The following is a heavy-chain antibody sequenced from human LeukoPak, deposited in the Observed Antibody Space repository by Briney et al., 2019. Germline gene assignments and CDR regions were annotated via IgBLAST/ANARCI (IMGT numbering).Heavy chain of an antibody. J-gene: IGHJ4*02. CDR1: GGSISSSSYY. D-gene: IGHD4-23*01. V-gene: IGHV4-39*01. CDR2: IYYSGST. CDR3: ADGGNLY. Sequence: PSETLSLTCTVSGGSISSSSYYWGWIRQPPGEGLEWIGSIYYSGSTYYNPSLKSRVTISVDTSKNQFSLKLSSVTAADTAVYYCADGGNLYWGQGTLVTVSS.